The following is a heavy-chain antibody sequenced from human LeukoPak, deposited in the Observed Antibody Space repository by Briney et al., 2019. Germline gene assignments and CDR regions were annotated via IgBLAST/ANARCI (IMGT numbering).Heavy chain of an antibody. CDR1: GGSISSYY. CDR2: IYHSGST. D-gene: IGHD3-22*01. Sequence: SETLPLTCTVSGGSISSYYWGWIRQPPGKGLEWIGYIYHSGSTNYNPSLKSRVTISVDTSKNQFSLKLSSVTAADTAVYYCARDTYYYDSSGYYYNLSDHWGQGTLVTVSS. CDR3: ARDTYYYDSSGYYYNLSDH. V-gene: IGHV4-59*12. J-gene: IGHJ5*02.